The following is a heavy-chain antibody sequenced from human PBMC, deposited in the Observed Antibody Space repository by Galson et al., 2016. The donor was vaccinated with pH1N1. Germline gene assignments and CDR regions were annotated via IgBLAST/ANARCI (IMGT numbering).Heavy chain of an antibody. CDR1: GGTFSTYA. V-gene: IGHV1-69*06. Sequence: SVKVSCKASGGTFSTYAISWVRQAPGQGLEWMGGIMPMFDTSNYAQKFQGRVTITADKPTNTGYMELSSLTSEDTAVYYCAMHYCSSPSGNKYLFDPWGQGTLVTVSS. CDR3: AMHYCSSPSGNKYLFDP. D-gene: IGHD2-2*01. CDR2: IMPMFDTS. J-gene: IGHJ5*02.